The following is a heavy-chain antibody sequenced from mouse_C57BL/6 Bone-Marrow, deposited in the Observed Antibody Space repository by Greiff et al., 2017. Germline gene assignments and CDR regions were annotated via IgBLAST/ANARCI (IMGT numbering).Heavy chain of an antibody. CDR2: ISYDGSN. V-gene: IGHV3-6*01. CDR3: ARDHD. CDR1: GYSITSGYY. J-gene: IGHJ2*01. Sequence: EVKLMESGPGLVKPSQSLSLTCSVTGYSITSGYYWNWIRQFPGNKLEWMGYISYDGSNNYNPSLKNRISITRDTSKNQFFLKVNAVTTEDTATYYCARDHDWGQGTTLTVSS.